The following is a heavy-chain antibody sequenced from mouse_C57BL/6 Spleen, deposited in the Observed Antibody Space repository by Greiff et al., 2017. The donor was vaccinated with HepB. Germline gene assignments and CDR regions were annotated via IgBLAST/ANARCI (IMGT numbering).Heavy chain of an antibody. J-gene: IGHJ3*01. CDR3: ARDHYDDGAWFAY. Sequence: DVKLQESGPGLVKPSQSLSFTCSVTGYSITSGYYWNWIRQFPGNKLEWMGSISYDGSNNYNPSHKNRTSITRDTSKNQFFLKLNSVTTEDTATYYCARDHYDDGAWFAYWGQGTLVTVSA. V-gene: IGHV3-6*01. CDR2: ISYDGSN. D-gene: IGHD1-2*01. CDR1: GYSITSGYY.